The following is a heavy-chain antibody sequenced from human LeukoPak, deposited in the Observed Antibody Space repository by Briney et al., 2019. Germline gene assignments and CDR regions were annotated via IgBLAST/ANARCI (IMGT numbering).Heavy chain of an antibody. Sequence: GGSLRLSCAASGFTFSSYSMNWVRQAPGKGLEWVSSISSSSSYIYYADSVKGRFTISRDNAKNSLYLQMNSLRAEDTAVYYCARGRGERITIFGVVTLADAFDIWGQGTMVTVSS. V-gene: IGHV3-21*01. CDR3: ARGRGERITIFGVVTLADAFDI. CDR1: GFTFSSYS. J-gene: IGHJ3*02. D-gene: IGHD3-3*01. CDR2: ISSSSSYI.